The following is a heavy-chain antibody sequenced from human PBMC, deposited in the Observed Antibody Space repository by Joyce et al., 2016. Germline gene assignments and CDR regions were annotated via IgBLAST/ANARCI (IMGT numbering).Heavy chain of an antibody. CDR1: GFAFSTYT. Sequence: EVQLVESGGGLVKPRGSLRLSCAASGFAFSTYTTSWVRQAPGRGLEWVSSISDNSRFIYYADSLKGRFTISRDNAKNSLYLQMNSLRAEDTAVYYCGRVDPTEQPIDYWGQGTLVTVSS. D-gene: IGHD6-13*01. CDR2: ISDNSRFI. CDR3: GRVDPTEQPIDY. J-gene: IGHJ4*02. V-gene: IGHV3-21*01.